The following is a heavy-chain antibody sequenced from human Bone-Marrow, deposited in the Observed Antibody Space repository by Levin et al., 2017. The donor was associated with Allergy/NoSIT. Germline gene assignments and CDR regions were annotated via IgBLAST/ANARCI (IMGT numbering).Heavy chain of an antibody. CDR2: IWSGGNYK. V-gene: IGHV3-33*01. CDR1: GFTFSTHA. CDR3: ARDPPNSGWSFDY. Sequence: GESLKISCAASGFTFSTHAIHWVRQAPGKGLEWVAMIWSGGNYKFYPKSVEGRFAIFRDDSMNTVSLQMYSLRAEDTAIYYCARDPPNSGWSFDYWGQGTRVTVSP. D-gene: IGHD6-19*01. J-gene: IGHJ4*02.